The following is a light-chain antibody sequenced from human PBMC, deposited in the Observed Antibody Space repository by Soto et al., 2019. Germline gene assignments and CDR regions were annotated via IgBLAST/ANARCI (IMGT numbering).Light chain of an antibody. CDR3: QHYGSSGIT. Sequence: EVVLTQSPGTLSLSPGDRATLSCRASQSITNTFLAWYQHKPGQAPRLLNYGASSRATGIPDRFSGSGSGTDFTLAISRLEPEDFVVYHCQHYGSSGITFGQGTRLYIK. CDR2: GAS. V-gene: IGKV3-20*01. CDR1: QSITNTF. J-gene: IGKJ5*01.